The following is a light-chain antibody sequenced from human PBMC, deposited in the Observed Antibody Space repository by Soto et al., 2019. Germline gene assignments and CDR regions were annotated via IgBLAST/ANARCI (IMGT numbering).Light chain of an antibody. V-gene: IGKV3-15*01. CDR1: QSVSNF. Sequence: IGLTQYPSTLSLSPGERSTLSCMASQSVSNFLAWYQQRPGQAPRLLIYGASTRATGIPVRFSGSASGTEFTLTISSLQSEDFTVYYCQQYNKWPLTFGQGTMVDIK. CDR3: QQYNKWPLT. J-gene: IGKJ1*01. CDR2: GAS.